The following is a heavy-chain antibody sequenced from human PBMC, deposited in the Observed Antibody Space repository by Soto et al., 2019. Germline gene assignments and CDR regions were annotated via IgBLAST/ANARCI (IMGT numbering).Heavy chain of an antibody. J-gene: IGHJ6*02. CDR3: AREWYSSSSGPYYYYGMDV. Sequence: ASVKVSCKASGYTFTGYYMHWLRQSPGQGLEWMGWINPNSGGTNYAQKFQGRVTMTRDTSISTAYMELSRLRSDDTAVYYCAREWYSSSSGPYYYYGMDVWGQGTTVTVS. CDR2: INPNSGGT. D-gene: IGHD6-6*01. V-gene: IGHV1-2*02. CDR1: GYTFTGYY.